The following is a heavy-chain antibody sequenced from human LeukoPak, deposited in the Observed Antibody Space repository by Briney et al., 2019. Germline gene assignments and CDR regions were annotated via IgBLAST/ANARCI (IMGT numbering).Heavy chain of an antibody. J-gene: IGHJ4*02. D-gene: IGHD1-26*01. V-gene: IGHV3-33*06. CDR3: AKRGSKWDLDN. CDR1: GFIFTSYA. Sequence: GRSLRLSCAASGFIFTSYAMHWVRQAPGKGLEWVAVISYDGSNKYYADSVKGRFTISKETSKNTLYLQMSSLRAEDTAIYYCAKRGSKWDLDNWGQGTLVTVSS. CDR2: ISYDGSNK.